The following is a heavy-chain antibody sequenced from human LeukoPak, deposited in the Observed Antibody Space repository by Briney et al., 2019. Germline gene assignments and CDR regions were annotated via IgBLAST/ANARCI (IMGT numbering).Heavy chain of an antibody. CDR3: ARVRSVGGNPHAFNI. CDR1: GFTFTSFA. J-gene: IGHJ3*02. CDR2: ISISGSYI. V-gene: IGHV3-21*01. Sequence: GGSLRLSCSGSGFTFTSFAMNWVRQAPGKGLEWVSSISISGSYINYADSVKGRFTISRDNAKNSLYLQMNSLRAEDTAVYYCARVRSVGGNPHAFNIWGQGTMVTVSS. D-gene: IGHD4-23*01.